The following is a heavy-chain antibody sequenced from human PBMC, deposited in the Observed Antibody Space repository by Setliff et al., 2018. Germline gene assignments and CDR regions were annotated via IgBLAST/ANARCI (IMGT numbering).Heavy chain of an antibody. CDR3: ARSGYYDFWSGFSNDAFDI. CDR1: GGSFSGYY. CDR2: INHSGST. Sequence: PSETLSLTCAVYGGSFSGYYWSWIRQPPGKGLEWIGEINHSGSTNYNPSLKSRVTISVDTSKNQFSLKLSSVTAADTAVYYCARSGYYDFWSGFSNDAFDIWGQGTMVTVSS. V-gene: IGHV4-34*01. D-gene: IGHD3-3*01. J-gene: IGHJ3*02.